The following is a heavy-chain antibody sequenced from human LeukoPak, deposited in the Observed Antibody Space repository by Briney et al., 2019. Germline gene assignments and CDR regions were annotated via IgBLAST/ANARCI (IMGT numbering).Heavy chain of an antibody. V-gene: IGHV3-30*02. J-gene: IGHJ4*02. CDR3: AKDRRGYSYGYFY. D-gene: IGHD5-18*01. Sequence: GGSLRLSCAASGFTFSSYGMHWVRQAPGKGLEWVAFIRYDGSNKYCADSVKGRFTISRDNSKNTLYLQMNSLRAEDTAVYYCAKDRRGYSYGYFYWGQGTLVTVSS. CDR1: GFTFSSYG. CDR2: IRYDGSNK.